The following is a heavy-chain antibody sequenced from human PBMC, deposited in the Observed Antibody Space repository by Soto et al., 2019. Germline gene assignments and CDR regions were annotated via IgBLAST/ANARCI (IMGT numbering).Heavy chain of an antibody. Sequence: EVQLVESGGGLVKPGGSLRLSCAASGFTFSSYSMNWVRQAPGKGLEWVSSISSSSSYIYYADSVKGRFTISRDNAKNSLYLQMNSLRAEDTAVYYCARQYSGCYRYPFDYWGQGTLVTVSS. CDR2: ISSSSSYI. D-gene: IGHD1-26*01. J-gene: IGHJ4*02. CDR3: ARQYSGCYRYPFDY. V-gene: IGHV3-21*01. CDR1: GFTFSSYS.